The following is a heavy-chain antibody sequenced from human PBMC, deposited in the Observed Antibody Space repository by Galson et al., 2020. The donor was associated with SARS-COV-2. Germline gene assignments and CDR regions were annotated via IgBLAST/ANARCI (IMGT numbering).Heavy chain of an antibody. J-gene: IGHJ3*02. CDR1: GTSISSGSYS. D-gene: IGHD4-17*01. V-gene: IGHV4-30-2*01. CDR3: ARLHYGEYAPEAFDI. CDR2: ISHSGGT. Sequence: TLSLTCAVSGTSISSGSYSWNWIRQPPGKGLEWIGYISHSGGTYYNPPLKSRVTISGDRSKNQFSLRLSSVTAADTAVYYCARLHYGEYAPEAFDIWGPGTRVTVAS.